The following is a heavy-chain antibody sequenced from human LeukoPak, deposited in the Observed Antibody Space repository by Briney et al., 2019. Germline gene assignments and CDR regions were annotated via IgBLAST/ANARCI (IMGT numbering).Heavy chain of an antibody. D-gene: IGHD6-19*01. J-gene: IGHJ4*02. V-gene: IGHV3-21*01. Sequence: PGGSLRLSCAASGFSFSIYAMSWVRQAPGKGLEWVSSISRTSGNIYYADSVKGRFTISRDNAKNSLYLQMNSLRAEDTAVYYCATEFLGAVAETGDYWGQGTLVTVSS. CDR3: ATEFLGAVAETGDY. CDR1: GFSFSIYA. CDR2: ISRTSGNI.